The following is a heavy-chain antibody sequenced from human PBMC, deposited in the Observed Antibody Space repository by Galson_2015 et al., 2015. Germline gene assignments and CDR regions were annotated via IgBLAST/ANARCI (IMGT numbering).Heavy chain of an antibody. CDR3: ARRGLMTAAGNPYFDY. V-gene: IGHV3-23*01. Sequence: SLRLSCAASGFTFSSHSMSWVRQAPGKGLEWVSRLGGGGGDTFYADSVQGRFTISRDTSKNTLYMQMNSLRAEDTAVYYCARRGLMTAAGNPYFDYWGQGTLVTVSS. CDR1: GFTFSSHS. D-gene: IGHD6-13*01. J-gene: IGHJ4*02. CDR2: LGGGGGDT.